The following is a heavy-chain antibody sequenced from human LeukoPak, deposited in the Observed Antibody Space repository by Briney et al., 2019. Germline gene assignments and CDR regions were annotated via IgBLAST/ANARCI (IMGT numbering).Heavy chain of an antibody. V-gene: IGHV4-59*01. Sequence: KPSETLSLTCTVPGGSISSYYWSWIRQPPGKGLEWIRYIYYSGSTNYNPSLKSRVTISVDTSKNQFSLKLSSVTAADTAVYYCARLPYYYDSSGTSDYWGQGTLVTVSS. D-gene: IGHD3-22*01. CDR1: GGSISSYY. CDR2: IYYSGST. CDR3: ARLPYYYDSSGTSDY. J-gene: IGHJ4*02.